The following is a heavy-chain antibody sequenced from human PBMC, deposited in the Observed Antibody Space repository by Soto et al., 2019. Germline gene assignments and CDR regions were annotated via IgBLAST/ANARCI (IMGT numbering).Heavy chain of an antibody. J-gene: IGHJ3*02. CDR2: IKQDGSEK. D-gene: IGHD6-19*01. CDR3: ARDPSYSSGWWDAFDI. V-gene: IGHV3-7*01. CDR1: GFTFSSYW. Sequence: HPGGSLRLSCAASGFTFSSYWMSWVRQAPGKGLEWVANIKQDGSEKYYVDSVKGRFTISRDNAKNSLYLQMNSLRAEDTAVYYCARDPSYSSGWWDAFDIWGQGTMVNVSS.